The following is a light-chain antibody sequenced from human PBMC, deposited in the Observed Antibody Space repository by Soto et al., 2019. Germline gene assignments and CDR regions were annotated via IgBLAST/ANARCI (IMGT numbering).Light chain of an antibody. CDR1: TSDVGSYSL. CDR3: QSYDLSLRNYV. Sequence: QSALTQPASVSGSPGQSITISCTGTTSDVGSYSLVSWYQQHPGKAPKLMIYEGTKRPSGVSNRFSGSKSGNTASLTISGLQAEDEADYYCQSYDLSLRNYVFGSGTKLTVL. J-gene: IGLJ1*01. CDR2: EGT. V-gene: IGLV2-23*01.